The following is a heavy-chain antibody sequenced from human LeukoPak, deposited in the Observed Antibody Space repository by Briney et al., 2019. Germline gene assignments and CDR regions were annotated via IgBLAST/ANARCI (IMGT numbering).Heavy chain of an antibody. J-gene: IGHJ3*02. D-gene: IGHD5-24*01. CDR2: ISSSGSSI. CDR1: GFSFSDYY. Sequence: GGSLRLSCAASGFSFSDYYMTWIRQAPGKGLEWISYISSSGSSIYYADPVKGRFTISRDNAKNSLYLQMNSLRAEDTAVYYCARARDGYNSGAFDIWGQGTMVIVSS. CDR3: ARARDGYNSGAFDI. V-gene: IGHV3-11*04.